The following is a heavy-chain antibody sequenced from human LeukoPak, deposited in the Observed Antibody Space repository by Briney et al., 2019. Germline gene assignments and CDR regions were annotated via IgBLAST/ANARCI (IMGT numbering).Heavy chain of an antibody. D-gene: IGHD6-13*01. J-gene: IGHJ4*02. CDR2: ISYDGSNK. CDR3: ASSWAYFYS. V-gene: IGHV3-30*03. CDR1: GFTFSSYG. Sequence: GRSPRLSCAASGFTFSSYGMHWVRQAPGKGLEWVAVISYDGSNKYYADSVKGRFTISRDNSKNTLYLQMNSLRAEDTAVYYCASSWAYFYSWGQGTLVTVSS.